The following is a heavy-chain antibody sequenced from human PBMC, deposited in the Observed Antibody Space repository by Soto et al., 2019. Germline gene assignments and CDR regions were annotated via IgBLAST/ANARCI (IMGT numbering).Heavy chain of an antibody. CDR2: INPSGGST. Sequence: ASVKVSCKASGYTFTSYYMHWVRQAPGQGLEWMGIINPSGGSTSYAQKFQGRVTMTRDTSTSTVYMELSSLRSEDTAVYYCAADRSVSYVYYYYYGMDVRGQGTTVTVSS. J-gene: IGHJ6*02. CDR3: AADRSVSYVYYYYYGMDV. D-gene: IGHD1-26*01. V-gene: IGHV1-46*01. CDR1: GYTFTSYY.